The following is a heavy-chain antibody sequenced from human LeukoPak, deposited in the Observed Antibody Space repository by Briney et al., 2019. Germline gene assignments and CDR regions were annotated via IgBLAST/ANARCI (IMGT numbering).Heavy chain of an antibody. CDR1: GFSFSDNY. J-gene: IGHJ4*02. V-gene: IGHV3-11*05. D-gene: IGHD6-19*01. CDR2: ISNSGSYT. CDR3: ARARGAGPGGHFDY. Sequence: PGGSLRLSCAASGFSFSDNYMSWIRQAPGKGLEWVSYISNSGSYTNYPDSVRGRFTISRDNAKNSLYLQMNSLRDEDTAVYYCARARGAGPGGHFDYWGQGTLVTVSS.